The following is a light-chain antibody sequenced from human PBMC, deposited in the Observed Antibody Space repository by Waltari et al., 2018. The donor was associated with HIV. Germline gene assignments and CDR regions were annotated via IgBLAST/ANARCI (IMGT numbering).Light chain of an antibody. CDR3: QQYGNSQA. CDR2: GAS. J-gene: IGKJ1*01. CDR1: QSVSSSN. V-gene: IGKV3-20*01. Sequence: EIVFTQSPVTLSLSPGERATLSCRASQSVSSSNLAWYQQKPGQAPMLLFYGASSRATGIPDRFSGSGSGTDFTLTISRLEPEDFAVYYCQQYGNSQAFGQGTKVEIK.